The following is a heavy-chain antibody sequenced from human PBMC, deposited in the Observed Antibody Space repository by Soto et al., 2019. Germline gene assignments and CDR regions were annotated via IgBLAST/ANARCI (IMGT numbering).Heavy chain of an antibody. CDR2: IHYSGSI. V-gene: IGHV4-30-4*01. CDR1: GGSISTDHYH. Sequence: QVQLQESGPGLVRPSQTLSLTCTVSGGSISTDHYHWTWIRQTPGKGLEWIGYIHYSGSIHFNPSLQSRVSMSVDTSKNLFSLKLSSVTVADTAVYFCAREDDGGDRDYYGLDVWGQGTTVTVSS. D-gene: IGHD2-21*02. J-gene: IGHJ6*02. CDR3: AREDDGGDRDYYGLDV.